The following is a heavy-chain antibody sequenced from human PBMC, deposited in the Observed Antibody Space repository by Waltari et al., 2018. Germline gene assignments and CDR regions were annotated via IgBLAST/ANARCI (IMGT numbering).Heavy chain of an antibody. CDR3: ARASYSSGLDY. Sequence: EVQLVESGGGLIQPGWSLRLSCAASGFTVSSNYMSWVRQAPAKGLEWVSVIYSGGSTYYADSVKGRFTISRDNSKNTLYLQMNSLRAEDTAVYYCARASYSSGLDYWGQGTLVTVSS. J-gene: IGHJ4*02. D-gene: IGHD6-19*01. V-gene: IGHV3-53*01. CDR2: IYSGGST. CDR1: GFTVSSNY.